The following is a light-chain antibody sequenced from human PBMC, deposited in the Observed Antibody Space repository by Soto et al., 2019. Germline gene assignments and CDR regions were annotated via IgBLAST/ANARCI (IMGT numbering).Light chain of an antibody. CDR3: CSYVAGDSWV. CDR1: DSDVGGHSH. V-gene: IGLV2-8*01. J-gene: IGLJ3*02. CDR2: EVS. Sequence: QSALTQPPSASGSPGQAVTISRTGSDSDVGGHSHVSWYQQHPGEAPKLMIYEVSKRPSGVPDRFSGSKSGNTASLTVSGLQADDEADYYCCSYVAGDSWVFGGGTKLTVL.